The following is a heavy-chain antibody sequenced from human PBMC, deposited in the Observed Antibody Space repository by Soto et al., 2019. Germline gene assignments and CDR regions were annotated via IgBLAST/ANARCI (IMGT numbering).Heavy chain of an antibody. D-gene: IGHD6-13*01. V-gene: IGHV4-4*02. CDR1: GGASGSRNW. CDR2: IYHSGST. J-gene: IGHJ5*02. CDR3: SSLDPFTAAGPS. Sequence: ETLSLTCAVSGGASGSRNWGSWVREPPGKGLEWIGEIYHSGSTNYTSSRKSRVTLSVDKCKTQFFLKLSSVTAADTPVNYCSSLDPFTAAGPSWAEGTLVT.